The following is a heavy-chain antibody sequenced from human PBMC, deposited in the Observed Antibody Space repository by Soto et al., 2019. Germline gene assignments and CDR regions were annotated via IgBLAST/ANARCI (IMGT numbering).Heavy chain of an antibody. Sequence: SETLSLTCIVSAGSMSSTRYYLGWIRQPPGKGLEWIGSIYYSGLTYYNPSLKSRVTLSIDTSKDHFSLNLGSVTAADTAVYYCARHRGDGHNPDAVIYIDYWGQGTTVTVSS. CDR3: ARHRGDGHNPDAVIYIDY. J-gene: IGHJ4*03. D-gene: IGHD3-10*01. V-gene: IGHV4-39*01. CDR2: IYYSGLT. CDR1: AGSMSSTRYY.